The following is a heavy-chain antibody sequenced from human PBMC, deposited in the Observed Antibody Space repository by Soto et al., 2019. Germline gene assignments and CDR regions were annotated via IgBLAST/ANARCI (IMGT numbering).Heavy chain of an antibody. V-gene: IGHV1-18*04. CDR1: GYIFSRYG. Sequence: QVQLVQSGPEVRKPGASVKVSCKASGYIFSRYGISWVRQAPGQGLEWMACISGYNGNTKFGERVQGRVNVTTDTATRTAYMELRSLRSDDTAVYYCAREAAAERNYYGLDVWGQGTTVIVSS. J-gene: IGHJ6*02. D-gene: IGHD6-13*01. CDR2: ISGYNGNT. CDR3: AREAAAERNYYGLDV.